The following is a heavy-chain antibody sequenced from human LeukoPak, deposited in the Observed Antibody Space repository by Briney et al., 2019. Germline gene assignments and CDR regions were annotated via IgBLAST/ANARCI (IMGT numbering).Heavy chain of an antibody. CDR2: IKQDGSEI. CDR3: ARAPTFFDY. V-gene: IGHV3-7*01. Sequence: GGSLRLSCAASGFTFTNYWMTWVRQAPGKGLEWVANIKQDGSEISYVDSVKGRFTISRDNAKISLYLQMNSLRAEDTAVYYCARAPTFFDYWGQGTLVTVSS. J-gene: IGHJ4*02. D-gene: IGHD3-16*01. CDR1: GFTFTNYW.